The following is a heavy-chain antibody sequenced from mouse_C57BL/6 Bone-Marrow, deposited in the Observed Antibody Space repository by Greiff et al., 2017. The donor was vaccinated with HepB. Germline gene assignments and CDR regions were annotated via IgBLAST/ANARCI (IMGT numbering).Heavy chain of an antibody. Sequence: VQLQQSGAELMKPGASVKLSCKATGYTFTGYWIEWVKQRPGHGLEWIGEILPGSGSTNYNEKFKGKATFTADTSSKTAYMQLSSLTTEDSAIYYCARRLLLLRLVAGYFDVWGTGTTVTVSS. CDR1: GYTFTGYW. CDR3: ARRLLLLRLVAGYFDV. J-gene: IGHJ1*03. CDR2: ILPGSGST. D-gene: IGHD1-1*01. V-gene: IGHV1-9*01.